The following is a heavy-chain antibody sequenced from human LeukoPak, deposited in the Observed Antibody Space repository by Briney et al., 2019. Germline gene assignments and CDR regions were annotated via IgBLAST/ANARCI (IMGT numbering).Heavy chain of an antibody. J-gene: IGHJ4*02. V-gene: IGHV4-34*01. CDR1: GGSFSGYS. D-gene: IGHD3-10*01. CDR2: INDSGGT. CDR3: ARGVDYYGV. Sequence: SETLSLTCAVYGGSFSGYSWNWIRQPPVKGLEWIGEINDSGGTNYNPSLKSRVTISVDTSKKQFSLKLSSVTAADTAVYYCARGVDYYGVWGQGTLVTVYS.